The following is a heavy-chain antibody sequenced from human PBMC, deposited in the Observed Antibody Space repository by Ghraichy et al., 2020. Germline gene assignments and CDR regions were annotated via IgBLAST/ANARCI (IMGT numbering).Heavy chain of an antibody. J-gene: IGHJ5*01. D-gene: IGHD2-15*01. CDR2: ISPNVGHI. V-gene: IGHV3-11*01. CDR3: ARGGGFHLNSFDS. Sequence: LSLTCAASGFTFREYYMTWLRQAPGKGLEWVSYISPNVGHINYADSVRGRFTISRENAKSSLYLQMNSLRAEDTAVYYCARGGGFHLNSFDSWGQGTLVTVPS. CDR1: GFTFREYY.